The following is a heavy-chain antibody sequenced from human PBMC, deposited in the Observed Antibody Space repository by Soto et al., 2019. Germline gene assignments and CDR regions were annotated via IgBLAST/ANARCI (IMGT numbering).Heavy chain of an antibody. CDR2: IIPIFLTA. CDR1: GGTFSSYA. V-gene: IGHV1-69*13. CDR3: ASVESQDYCYGMDV. J-gene: IGHJ6*02. Sequence: SVKVSCKASGGTFSSYAISWVRQAPGQGLEWMGGIIPIFLTADYAQKFQGRVTITADESTSTAYMELSSLRSEDTAVYYCASVESQDYCYGMDVWGQGTTDIVSS. D-gene: IGHD2-15*01.